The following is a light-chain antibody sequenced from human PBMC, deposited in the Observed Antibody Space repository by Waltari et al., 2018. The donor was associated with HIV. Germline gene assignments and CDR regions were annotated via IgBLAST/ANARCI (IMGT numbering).Light chain of an antibody. CDR2: GAS. J-gene: IGKJ5*01. V-gene: IGKV1-27*01. Sequence: DIQMTQPPSSLSASVGDRVTITCRASPAISNNLAWYQQKPGKVLKLLIYGASTLQSGVPSRFSGSGSGTDFTLTISSLQPDDVATYYCQNYNSAPPTFGQGTRLDIK. CDR1: PAISNN. CDR3: QNYNSAPPT.